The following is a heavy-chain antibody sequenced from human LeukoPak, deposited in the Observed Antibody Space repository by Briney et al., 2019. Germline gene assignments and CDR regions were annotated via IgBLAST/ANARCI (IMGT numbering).Heavy chain of an antibody. J-gene: IGHJ4*02. V-gene: IGHV3-48*04. CDR3: ARRYYDSSGYSSFDY. D-gene: IGHD3-22*01. Sequence: PGGSLRLSCAASGFTFSSYNMNWVRQAPGKGLEWVPYISSSSSTIYYADSVKGRFTISRDNAKNSLYLQMNSLRAEDTAVYYCARRYYDSSGYSSFDYWGQGTLVTVSS. CDR1: GFTFSSYN. CDR2: ISSSSSTI.